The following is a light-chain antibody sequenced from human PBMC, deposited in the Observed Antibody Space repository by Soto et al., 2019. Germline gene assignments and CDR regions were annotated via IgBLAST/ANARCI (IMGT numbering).Light chain of an antibody. J-gene: IGLJ2*01. CDR2: DVS. Sequence: SALTQPASVSGSPGQSITISCTGTSSDVGGYNYVSWYQQHPGKAPNLIIFDVSNRPSGVSNRFSGSKSGNSASLTISGLQAEVEADYYCSSYTGSNTPVVFGGGTKLTVL. V-gene: IGLV2-14*01. CDR3: SSYTGSNTPVV. CDR1: SSDVGGYNY.